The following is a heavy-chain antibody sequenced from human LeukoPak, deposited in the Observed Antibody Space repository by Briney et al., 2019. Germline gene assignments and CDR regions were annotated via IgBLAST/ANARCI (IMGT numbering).Heavy chain of an antibody. CDR2: IYYSGST. D-gene: IGHD3-22*01. Sequence: PSETLSLTCTVSGDSISNYYWSWIRQPPGKGLEWIGYIYYSGSTNYNPSLKSRVTISVDTSKNQFSLKLSSVTAADTAVYYCARGSGDDSSGRFDYWGQGTLVTVSS. J-gene: IGHJ4*02. V-gene: IGHV4-59*12. CDR3: ARGSGDDSSGRFDY. CDR1: GDSISNYY.